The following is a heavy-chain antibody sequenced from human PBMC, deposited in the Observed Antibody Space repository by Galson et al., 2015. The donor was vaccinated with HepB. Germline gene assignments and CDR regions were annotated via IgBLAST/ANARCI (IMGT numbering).Heavy chain of an antibody. CDR2: IDWDDDR. Sequence: PALVKPTQTLTLTCSVSGFSLNTRGMCVSWGRQPPGKPLKWLARIDWDDDRFYKTSLKNRLTISKDISRNQVILTMADMLAMDTATYFCARNLRVTMSGKSYFPLDVWGEGTTVTVSS. J-gene: IGHJ6*04. CDR3: ARNLRVTMSGKSYFPLDV. V-gene: IGHV2-70*17. D-gene: IGHD3-10*01. CDR1: GFSLNTRGMC.